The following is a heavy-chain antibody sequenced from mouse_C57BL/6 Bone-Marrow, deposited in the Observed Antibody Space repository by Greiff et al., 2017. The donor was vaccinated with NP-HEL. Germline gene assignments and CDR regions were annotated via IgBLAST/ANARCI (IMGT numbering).Heavy chain of an antibody. Sequence: EVKLVESEGGLVQPGSSMTLSCTASGFTFSDYYMAWVRQVPEKGLEWVANINYDGSSTYYLDSLKSRFIISSDNAKNILYLQMSSLKSEDTATYYCARAYDGYYDWYFDVWGTGTTVTVSS. V-gene: IGHV5-16*01. CDR2: INYDGSST. CDR1: GFTFSDYY. J-gene: IGHJ1*03. D-gene: IGHD2-3*01. CDR3: ARAYDGYYDWYFDV.